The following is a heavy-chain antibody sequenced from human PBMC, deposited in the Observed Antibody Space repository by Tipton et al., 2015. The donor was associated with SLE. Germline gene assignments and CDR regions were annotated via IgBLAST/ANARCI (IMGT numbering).Heavy chain of an antibody. V-gene: IGHV4-39*07. Sequence: GLVKPSETLSLTCTVSGGSISSSSYYWAWIRQPPGKGLEWIGHIFHIGSAYYNPSLKSRVTISIDTSTNQFSLKVKSVTAADTAVYYCARVNWPRSYFDLWGRGTLVTVSS. CDR1: GGSISSSSYY. J-gene: IGHJ2*01. D-gene: IGHD1-20*01. CDR2: IFHIGSA. CDR3: ARVNWPRSYFDL.